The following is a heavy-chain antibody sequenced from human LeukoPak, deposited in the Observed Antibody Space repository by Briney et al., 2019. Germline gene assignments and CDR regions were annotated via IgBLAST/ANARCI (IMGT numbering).Heavy chain of an antibody. CDR1: GFTFSSYW. CDR3: ARSSSSWTNWYFDL. V-gene: IGHV3-74*01. J-gene: IGHJ2*01. Sequence: GGSLRLSCAASGFTFSSYWMHWVRQAPGKGLVWVSRINSDGSSTSYADSVKGRFTISRDNAKNTLYLQINSLRAEDTAVYYCARSSSSWTNWYFDLWGRGTLVTVSS. D-gene: IGHD6-13*01. CDR2: INSDGSST.